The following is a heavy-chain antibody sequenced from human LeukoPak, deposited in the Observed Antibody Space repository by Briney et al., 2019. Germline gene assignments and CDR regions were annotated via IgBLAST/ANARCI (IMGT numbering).Heavy chain of an antibody. CDR3: ARGPQVHLLTSFDS. Sequence: ASVKVSCKASGYTFTGTYMPWGRKAPGQGLEWMGWINPNSGGANYAQKFQGRVAMTRDTTINTAYMEVSSLRSDDTAVYYCARGPQVHLLTSFDSWGEGTLVTVSS. CDR1: GYTFTGTY. J-gene: IGHJ4*02. CDR2: INPNSGGA. V-gene: IGHV1-2*02. D-gene: IGHD1-14*01.